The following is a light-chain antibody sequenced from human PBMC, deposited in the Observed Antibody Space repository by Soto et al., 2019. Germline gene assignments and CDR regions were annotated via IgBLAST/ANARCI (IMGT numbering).Light chain of an antibody. CDR1: QSISGN. Sequence: EIVITHSPGTLSLSPGELSTLSCRASQSISGNLVWYQQKPGQAPRLLFYAASTRATGIPARFSGSGSGTEFTLTISSLQPEDFATYYCQQSYSTPITFGQGTRLEIK. CDR3: QQSYSTPIT. CDR2: AAS. J-gene: IGKJ5*01. V-gene: IGKV3-15*01.